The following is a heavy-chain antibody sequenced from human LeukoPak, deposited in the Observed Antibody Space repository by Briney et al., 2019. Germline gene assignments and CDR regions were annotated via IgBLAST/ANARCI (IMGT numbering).Heavy chain of an antibody. D-gene: IGHD6-19*01. CDR3: ARDLGSGSSRCFDY. Sequence: SETLSLTCTVSGGSISSYYGSWIRQPAGKGLEWIGRIYTSGSTNYNPSLKSRVTMSVDTSKNQFSLKLSSVTAADTAVYYCARDLGSGSSRCFDYWGQGTLVTASS. CDR2: IYTSGST. CDR1: GGSISSYY. V-gene: IGHV4-4*07. J-gene: IGHJ4*02.